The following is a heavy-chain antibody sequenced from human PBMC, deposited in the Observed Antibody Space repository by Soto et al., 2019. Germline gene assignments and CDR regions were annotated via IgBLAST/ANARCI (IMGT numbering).Heavy chain of an antibody. CDR2: ISAYNGNT. V-gene: IGHV1-18*01. CDR3: ARGGNYYDRSGYVIFDS. CDR1: GYTFTSYG. D-gene: IGHD3-22*01. J-gene: IGHJ4*02. Sequence: ASVKVSCKASGYTFTSYGISWVRQAPGQGLEWMGWISAYNGNTNYAQKLQGRVTMTTDTSTSTAYMELRSLRSDDTAVYYCARGGNYYDRSGYVIFDSCGQATLLTLSS.